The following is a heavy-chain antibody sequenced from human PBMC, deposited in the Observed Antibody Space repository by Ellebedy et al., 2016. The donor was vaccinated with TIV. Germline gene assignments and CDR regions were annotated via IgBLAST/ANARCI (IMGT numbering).Heavy chain of an antibody. CDR2: IIPIFGTA. D-gene: IGHD1-26*01. Sequence: SVKVSCXASGGTFSSYAISWVRQAPGQGLEWMGGIIPIFGTANYAQKFQGRVTITADESTSTAYMELSSLRSEDTAVYYCARGRGIVGATTFDAFDIWGQGTMVTVSS. CDR3: ARGRGIVGATTFDAFDI. CDR1: GGTFSSYA. J-gene: IGHJ3*02. V-gene: IGHV1-69*13.